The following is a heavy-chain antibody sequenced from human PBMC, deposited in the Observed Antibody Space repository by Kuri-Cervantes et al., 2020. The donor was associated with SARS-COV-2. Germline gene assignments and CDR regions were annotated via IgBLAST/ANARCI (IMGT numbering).Heavy chain of an antibody. CDR2: IYTSGST. CDR1: GGSISSGSYY. Sequence: LRLSCSVSGGSISSGSYYWSWIRQPAGKGLEWIGRIYTSGSTNYNPSLKSRVTISVDTSKNQFSLKLSSVTAADTAVYYCARTSPPNYGMDVWGQGTTVTVSS. J-gene: IGHJ6*02. CDR3: ARTSPPNYGMDV. V-gene: IGHV4-61*02.